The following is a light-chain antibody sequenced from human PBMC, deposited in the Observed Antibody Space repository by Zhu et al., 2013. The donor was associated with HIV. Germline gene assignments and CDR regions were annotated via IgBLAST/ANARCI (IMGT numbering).Light chain of an antibody. Sequence: EIVMTQSPATLSVSPGERATLSCRASQSVSSSLAWYQQKPGQAPRLLIYGASTRATGIPARFSGSGSGTEFTLTISSLQSEDFALYYCQQYYNWPPRDNFGQGTKVEIK. CDR2: GAS. CDR3: QQYYNWPPRDN. J-gene: IGKJ2*01. CDR1: QSVSSS. V-gene: IGKV3-15*01.